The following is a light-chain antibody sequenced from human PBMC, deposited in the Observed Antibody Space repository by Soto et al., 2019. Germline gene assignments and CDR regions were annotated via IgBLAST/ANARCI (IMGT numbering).Light chain of an antibody. CDR3: QQRSDWPWT. Sequence: EIELTQSPATLSLSPGERATLSCRASQSVSSYLAWYQQKPGQAPRLLMYEASNMATGIPARFSGGGSGTDFTLTISSLEPEDFAVYYCQQRSDWPWTFGQGTKVEIK. CDR1: QSVSSY. J-gene: IGKJ1*01. V-gene: IGKV3-11*01. CDR2: EAS.